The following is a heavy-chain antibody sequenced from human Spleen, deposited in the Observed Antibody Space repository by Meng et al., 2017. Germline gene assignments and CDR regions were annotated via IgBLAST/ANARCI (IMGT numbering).Heavy chain of an antibody. V-gene: IGHV3-48*03. J-gene: IGHJ4*02. Sequence: GESLKISCAASGFTFSSYEMNWVRQAPGKGLEWVSYISSSGSTIYYADSVKGRFTISRDNAKNSLYLQMNSLRAEDTAVYYCARTPDYGDLGSFDYWGQGTLVTVSS. CDR1: GFTFSSYE. CDR2: ISSSGSTI. D-gene: IGHD4-17*01. CDR3: ARTPDYGDLGSFDY.